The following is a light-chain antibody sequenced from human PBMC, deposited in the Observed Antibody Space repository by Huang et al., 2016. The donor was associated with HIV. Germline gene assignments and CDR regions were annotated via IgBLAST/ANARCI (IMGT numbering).Light chain of an antibody. Sequence: EVVLTQSPGTLSLSPGARATLSCRASQSVSNSYTAWYQQKPGQAPRLLSYGAFRRATGSPDRFSGSGSGTDFTLTISRLEPEDFAVYYCQHYGSAFGQGTKVEIK. V-gene: IGKV3-20*01. CDR3: QHYGSA. J-gene: IGKJ1*01. CDR1: QSVSNSY. CDR2: GAF.